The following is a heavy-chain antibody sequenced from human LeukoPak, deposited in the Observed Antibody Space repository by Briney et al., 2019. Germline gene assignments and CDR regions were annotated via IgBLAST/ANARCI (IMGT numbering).Heavy chain of an antibody. CDR2: IKQDGSEK. Sequence: PGGSLRLSCAASGFTFSSYWMSWVRQAPGRGLEWVANIKQDGSEKYYVDSVKGRFTISRDNAKNSLYLQMNSLRAEDTAVYYCATDPFKLWFGDPARGQGTLVTVSS. CDR1: GFTFSSYW. J-gene: IGHJ4*02. D-gene: IGHD3-10*01. V-gene: IGHV3-7*01. CDR3: ATDPFKLWFGDPA.